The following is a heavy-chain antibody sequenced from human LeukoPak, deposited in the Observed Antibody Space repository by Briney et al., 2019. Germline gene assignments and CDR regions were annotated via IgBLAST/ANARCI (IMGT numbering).Heavy chain of an antibody. CDR1: GVSFSGYY. J-gene: IGHJ5*02. V-gene: IGHV4-34*01. CDR3: ARGRKTYYYGSGSYYNWFDP. D-gene: IGHD3-10*01. Sequence: SETLSLTCAVYGVSFSGYYWSWIRQPPGKGLEWIGEINHIGSTNYNPSLKSRVTISVDTSKNQFSLKLSSVTAADTAVYYCARGRKTYYYGSGSYYNWFDPWGQGTLVTVSS. CDR2: INHIGST.